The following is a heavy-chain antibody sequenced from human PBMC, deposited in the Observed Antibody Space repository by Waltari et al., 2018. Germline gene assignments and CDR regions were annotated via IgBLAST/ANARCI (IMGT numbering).Heavy chain of an antibody. D-gene: IGHD2-2*01. CDR3: SRDELEYYLGMDV. CDR2: INTNDGGT. V-gene: IGHV1-24*01. Sequence: QVQLVQSGAEVKKPGASVKVSCKVSGYTLTELSMHWVRQAPGKGLEYMGAINTNDGGTHYAQRFQGRVTMTRDTSTSTVYMELNSLRAEDTAMYYCSRDELEYYLGMDVWGQGTTVTVSS. CDR1: GYTLTELS. J-gene: IGHJ6*02.